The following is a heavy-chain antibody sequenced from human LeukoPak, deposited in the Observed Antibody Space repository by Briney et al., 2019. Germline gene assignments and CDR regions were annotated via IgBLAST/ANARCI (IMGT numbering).Heavy chain of an antibody. D-gene: IGHD5-24*01. Sequence: GESLRISCKGSGYSFTSYWIGWVRQMPGKGLEWMGIIYPGDSDTRYSPSFQGQVTISADKSISTAYLQWSSLKASDTAMYYCARRVEMATIILFDYWGQGTLVAVSS. CDR1: GYSFTSYW. CDR2: IYPGDSDT. CDR3: ARRVEMATIILFDY. V-gene: IGHV5-51*01. J-gene: IGHJ4*02.